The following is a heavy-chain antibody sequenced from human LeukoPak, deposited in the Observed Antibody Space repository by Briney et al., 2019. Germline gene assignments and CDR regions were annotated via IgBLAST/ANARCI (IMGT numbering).Heavy chain of an antibody. Sequence: SGTLSLTCTVSGGSISSYYWSWIRQPAGKGLEWIGRIYTSGSTNYNPSLKSRVTMSVDTSKNQFSLKLSSVTAADTAVYYCAASSWYENWFDPWGQGTLVTVSS. J-gene: IGHJ5*02. CDR2: IYTSGST. CDR1: GGSISSYY. CDR3: AASSWYENWFDP. D-gene: IGHD6-13*01. V-gene: IGHV4-4*07.